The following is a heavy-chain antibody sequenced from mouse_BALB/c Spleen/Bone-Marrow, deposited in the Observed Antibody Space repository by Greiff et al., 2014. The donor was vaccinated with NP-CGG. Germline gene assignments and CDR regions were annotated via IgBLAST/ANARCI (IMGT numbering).Heavy chain of an antibody. D-gene: IGHD3-2*01. Sequence: VQLQQSGAELVRPGASVTLSCKASGYTFTDYEMHWLKQTPVHGLEWIGAIDPETGGTAYNQKFKGRATLTTDKSSSTAYMELRSLTSEDSAVYYCTRLDSSGYGAYWGQGTLFTVSA. V-gene: IGHV1-15*01. CDR3: TRLDSSGYGAY. CDR2: IDPETGGT. CDR1: GYTFTDYE. J-gene: IGHJ3*01.